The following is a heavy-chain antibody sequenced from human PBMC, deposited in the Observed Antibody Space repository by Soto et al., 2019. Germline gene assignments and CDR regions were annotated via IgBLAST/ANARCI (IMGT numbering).Heavy chain of an antibody. J-gene: IGHJ6*02. Sequence: SETLSLTCTVSGGSISSSSYYWGWIRQPPGKGLEWIGSIYYSGSTYYNPSLKSRVTIPVDTSKNQFSLKLSSVTAADTAVYYCARGRYRSSWYERYYYYGMDVWGQGTTVT. D-gene: IGHD6-13*01. CDR3: ARGRYRSSWYERYYYYGMDV. CDR1: GGSISSSSYY. V-gene: IGHV4-39*01. CDR2: IYYSGST.